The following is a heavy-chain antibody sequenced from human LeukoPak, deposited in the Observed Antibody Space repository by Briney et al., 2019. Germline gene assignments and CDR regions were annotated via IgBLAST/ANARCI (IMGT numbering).Heavy chain of an antibody. D-gene: IGHD5-24*01. CDR2: IGISSGNT. Sequence: PGGSLRLSCAASGITFSSYAMSWVRQAPGKGLEWISYIGISSGNTKYADSVKGRFTISGDKAKNSLYLQMNSLRVEDTAVYYCARDYKYAFDNWGQGTLVTVSS. V-gene: IGHV3-11*06. CDR1: GITFSSYA. CDR3: ARDYKYAFDN. J-gene: IGHJ4*02.